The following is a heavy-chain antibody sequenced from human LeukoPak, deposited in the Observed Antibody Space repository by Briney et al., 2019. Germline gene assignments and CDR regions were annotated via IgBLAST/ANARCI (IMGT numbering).Heavy chain of an antibody. Sequence: GRSLRLSCAASGFTFSSCGMHWVRQAPGKGLEWVAVIWYDGSNKYYADSVKGRFTISRDNSKNTLYLQMNSLRAEDTAVYYCARDPTIAAEYYYYGMDVWGQGTTVTVSS. D-gene: IGHD6-13*01. CDR1: GFTFSSCG. CDR2: IWYDGSNK. J-gene: IGHJ6*02. V-gene: IGHV3-33*01. CDR3: ARDPTIAAEYYYYGMDV.